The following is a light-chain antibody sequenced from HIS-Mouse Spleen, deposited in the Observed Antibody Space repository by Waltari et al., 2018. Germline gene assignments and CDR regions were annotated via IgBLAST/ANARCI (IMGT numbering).Light chain of an antibody. CDR2: EDS. Sequence: SYELTQPPSVSVSPGQTATITCPGDELPKNYADWYHQKTGQAPVLVIYEDSKRPSGIQERFSGSSSGTMATLTISGARVEDEADYYCYSTDSSGNHRVFGGGTKLTVL. CDR1: ELPKNY. V-gene: IGLV3-10*01. J-gene: IGLJ2*01. CDR3: YSTDSSGNHRV.